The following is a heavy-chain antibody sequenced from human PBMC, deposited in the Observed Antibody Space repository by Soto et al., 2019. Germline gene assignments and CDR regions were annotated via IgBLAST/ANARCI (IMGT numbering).Heavy chain of an antibody. J-gene: IGHJ6*02. D-gene: IGHD2-2*01. V-gene: IGHV1-69*01. CDR3: AREDIVVVPTIGYYYYGMDV. Sequence: QVQLVQSGAEVKKPGSSVKVSCKASGGTFSSYAISWVRQAPGQGLEWMGGIIPIFGTANYAQKFQGRVTITADESTSTAYMELSSLRSEDTAVYYCAREDIVVVPTIGYYYYGMDVWRQGTTVTVSS. CDR1: GGTFSSYA. CDR2: IIPIFGTA.